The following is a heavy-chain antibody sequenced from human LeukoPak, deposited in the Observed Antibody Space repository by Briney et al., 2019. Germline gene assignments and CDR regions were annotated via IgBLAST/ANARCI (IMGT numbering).Heavy chain of an antibody. D-gene: IGHD2-8*01. CDR3: AKMYFAYRMDV. CDR1: GFTVGNNY. J-gene: IGHJ6*04. Sequence: GGSLRLSCAASGFTVGNNYMSWVRQAPGKGLEWVSVIYSGGSTYYADSVDGRFTISRDNSKNTLYLQMNSLRAEDTAVYYCAKMYFAYRMDVWGKGTTVTGSS. V-gene: IGHV3-53*05. CDR2: IYSGGST.